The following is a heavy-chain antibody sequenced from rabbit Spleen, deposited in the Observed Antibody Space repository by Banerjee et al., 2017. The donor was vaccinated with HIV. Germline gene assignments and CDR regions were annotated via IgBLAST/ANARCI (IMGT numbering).Heavy chain of an antibody. Sequence: QSLEESGGDLVKPGASLTLTCTASGVSFSSSSYICWVRQAPGKGLEWIGYIDPVFGTTYYATWVNGRFTISSHNAQNTLYLQLNSLTAADTATYFCVRDRANIGGDYGPYYFDLWGPGTLVTVS. D-gene: IGHD2-1*01. V-gene: IGHV1S40*01. CDR1: GVSFSSSSY. CDR2: IDPVFGTT. J-gene: IGHJ4*01. CDR3: VRDRANIGGDYGPYYFDL.